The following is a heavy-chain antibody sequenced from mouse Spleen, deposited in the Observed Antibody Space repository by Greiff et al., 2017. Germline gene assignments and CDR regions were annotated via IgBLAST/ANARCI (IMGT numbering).Heavy chain of an antibody. CDR1: GYAFSSSW. CDR3: ARCGSSHWYFDV. V-gene: IGHV1-82*01. J-gene: IGHJ1*01. CDR2: IYPGDGDT. Sequence: VQLQQSGPELVKPGASVKISCKASGYAFSSSWMNWVKQRPGKGLEWIGRIYPGDGDTNYNGKFKGKATLTADKSSSTAYMQLSSLTSEDSAVYFCARCGSSHWYFDVWGAGTTVTVSS. D-gene: IGHD1-1*01.